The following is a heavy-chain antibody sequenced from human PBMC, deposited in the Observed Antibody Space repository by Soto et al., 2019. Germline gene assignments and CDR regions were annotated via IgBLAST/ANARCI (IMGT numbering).Heavy chain of an antibody. J-gene: IGHJ4*02. CDR2: IYYSGST. Sequence: TLSRKCTVSGGSISIGGYYWSWIRQHPGKGLEWIGYIYYSGSTYYNPSLKSRVTISVDTSKNQFSLKLSSVTAADTAVYYCARYPYCSSTSCSPWGVSDWGQGTLVTVSS. CDR1: GGSISIGGYY. D-gene: IGHD2-2*01. CDR3: ARYPYCSSTSCSPWGVSD. V-gene: IGHV4-31*03.